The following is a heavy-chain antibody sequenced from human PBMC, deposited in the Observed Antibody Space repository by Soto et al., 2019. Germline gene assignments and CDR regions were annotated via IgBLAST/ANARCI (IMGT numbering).Heavy chain of an antibody. J-gene: IGHJ3*02. V-gene: IGHV5-51*01. Sequence: GESLKISCKGSGYSFTSYWIGWVRQMPGKGLEWMGIIYPGDSDTRYSPSFQGQVTISADKSISTAYLQWSSLKASDTAMYYCARTPTTADDAFDIWGQGTMVTVSS. CDR1: GYSFTSYW. D-gene: IGHD4-17*01. CDR2: IYPGDSDT. CDR3: ARTPTTADDAFDI.